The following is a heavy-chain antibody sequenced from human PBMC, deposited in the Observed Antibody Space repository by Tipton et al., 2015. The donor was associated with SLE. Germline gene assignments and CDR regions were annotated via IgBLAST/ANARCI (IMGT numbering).Heavy chain of an antibody. CDR3: AKLDSSGWYFQH. CDR1: GFTVSSNY. V-gene: IGHV3-53*05. D-gene: IGHD3-22*01. J-gene: IGHJ1*01. Sequence: SLRLSCATSGFTVSSNYMTWVRQAPGKGLEWVSVTYEGGISDYADSVKGRFTISRDNSKNTLYLQMNGLRTEDTAVYYCAKLDSSGWYFQHWGQGTLVSVSS. CDR2: TYEGGIS.